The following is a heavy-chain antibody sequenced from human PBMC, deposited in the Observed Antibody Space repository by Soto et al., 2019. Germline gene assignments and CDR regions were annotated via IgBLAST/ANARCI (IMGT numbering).Heavy chain of an antibody. Sequence: PSGAPALPRTVSGGSIIGGGYYWGGIRQPTGKGLEWIGYIYYSGSTNHNPSLKSRVTISVDTSKNQFSLKLSSVTAADTAVYYCARLGAQEIDPWGQGTLVTVSS. J-gene: IGHJ5*02. D-gene: IGHD3-16*01. CDR1: GGSIIGGGYY. CDR3: ARLGAQEIDP. CDR2: IYYSGST. V-gene: IGHV4-61*05.